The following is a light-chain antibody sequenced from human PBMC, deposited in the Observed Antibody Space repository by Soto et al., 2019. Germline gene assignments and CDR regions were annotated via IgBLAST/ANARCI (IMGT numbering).Light chain of an antibody. CDR1: SSNIGAGYD. J-gene: IGLJ3*02. CDR2: GNN. V-gene: IGLV1-40*01. CDR3: QSYDSSLSGWV. Sequence: QSVLTQPPSVSGAPGQRVPISCTGSSSNIGAGYDVHWYQQLPGTAPKLLIFGNNNRPSGVPDRFSGSKSRTSASLAITGLQAEDEADYYCQSYDSSLSGWVFGGGTKVTVL.